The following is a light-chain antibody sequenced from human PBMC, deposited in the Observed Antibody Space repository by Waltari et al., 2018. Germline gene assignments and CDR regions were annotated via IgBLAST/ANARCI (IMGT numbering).Light chain of an antibody. CDR2: EDT. CDR3: YSTDNSGDHRGV. Sequence: SYELTQPPSVSVSPGQTARISCSGDALAKKYAYLYQQKSGQAPVLVIYEDTKRPSGIPERFSGSSSGTMATLTISGAQVEDEADYYCYSTDNSGDHRGVFGGGTKLTVL. V-gene: IGLV3-10*01. J-gene: IGLJ2*01. CDR1: ALAKKY.